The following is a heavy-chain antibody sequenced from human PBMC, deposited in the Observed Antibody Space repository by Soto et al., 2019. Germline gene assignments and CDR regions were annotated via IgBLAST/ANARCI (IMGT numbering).Heavy chain of an antibody. D-gene: IGHD2-15*01. CDR3: TILDAFDI. CDR1: GFTFSGSA. J-gene: IGHJ3*02. Sequence: GGSLILSCAASGFTFSGSAMHWVRQASGKGLEWVGRIRSKANSYATAYAASVKGRFTISRDDSKNTAYLQMNSLKTEDTAVYYCTILDAFDIWGQGTMVTVSS. CDR2: IRSKANSYAT. V-gene: IGHV3-73*01.